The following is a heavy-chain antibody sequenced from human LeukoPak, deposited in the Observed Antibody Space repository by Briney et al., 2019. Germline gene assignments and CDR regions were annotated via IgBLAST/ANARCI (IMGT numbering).Heavy chain of an antibody. CDR1: GGSFSDYW. CDR2: VNHSGRT. V-gene: IGHV4-34*01. J-gene: IGHJ4*02. Sequence: SETLSLTCAVYGGSFSDYWWTWIRQSPGKGLEWIGEVNHSGRTNYNPSLKSRVSISVDRSKKQFSLKLTSVTAADTALYYCAKGRDIFDYWGQGTLVTVSS. CDR3: AKGRDIFDY.